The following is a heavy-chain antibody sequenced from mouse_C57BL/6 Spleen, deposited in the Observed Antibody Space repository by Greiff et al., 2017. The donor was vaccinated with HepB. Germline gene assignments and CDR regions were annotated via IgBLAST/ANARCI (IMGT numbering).Heavy chain of an antibody. V-gene: IGHV1-64*01. CDR3: ARSGGYYGDFDY. Sequence: QLQQPGAELVKPRASVKLSCKASGYTFTSYWMHWVKQRPGQGLEWIGMIHPNSGSTNYNEKFKSKATLTVDKSSSTAYMQLSSLTSEDSAVYYCARSGGYYGDFDYWGQGTTLTVSS. D-gene: IGHD2-13*01. J-gene: IGHJ2*01. CDR1: GYTFTSYW. CDR2: IHPNSGST.